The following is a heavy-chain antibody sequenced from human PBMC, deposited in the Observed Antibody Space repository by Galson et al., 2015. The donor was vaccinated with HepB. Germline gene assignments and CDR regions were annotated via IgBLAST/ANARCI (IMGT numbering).Heavy chain of an antibody. CDR2: IRGKASGPAT. CDR3: TRVGDLYGYSSL. J-gene: IGHJ4*02. CDR1: GFTFSGSA. V-gene: IGHV3-73*01. D-gene: IGHD2-15*01. Sequence: SLRLSCAASGFTFSGSAIHWVRQASGKGLEWVGRIRGKASGPATAYDASSKGRFTISRDDSKNTAYLHMNSLKAEDTAVYYCTRVGDLYGYSSLGGQGTLVTVSS.